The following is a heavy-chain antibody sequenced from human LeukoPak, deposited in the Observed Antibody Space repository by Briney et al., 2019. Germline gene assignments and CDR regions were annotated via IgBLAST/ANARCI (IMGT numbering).Heavy chain of an antibody. V-gene: IGHV4-34*01. Sequence: PSETLSLTCAVYGGSFSGYYWSWIRQPPGKGLEWIGEINHSGSTNYNPSLKSRVTISVDTSKNQFSLKLSSATAADTAVYYCARIPLISPGKNWFDPWGQGTLVTVSS. CDR3: ARIPLISPGKNWFDP. J-gene: IGHJ5*02. CDR1: GGSFSGYY. D-gene: IGHD2-8*01. CDR2: INHSGST.